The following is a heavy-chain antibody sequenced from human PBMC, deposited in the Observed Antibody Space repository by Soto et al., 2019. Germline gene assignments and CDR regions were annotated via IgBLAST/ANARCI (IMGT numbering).Heavy chain of an antibody. V-gene: IGHV4-34*01. Sequence: QVQLQQWGAGLLKPSETLSLTCAVYGGSFSGYYWSWIRQPPGKGLEWIGEINHSGSTNYNPSLKSRVTISVDTSKNQFSLKLSSVTAADPAVYYCARGRHCSGGSCYSGGDYWGQGTLVTVSS. J-gene: IGHJ4*02. CDR2: INHSGST. CDR3: ARGRHCSGGSCYSGGDY. CDR1: GGSFSGYY. D-gene: IGHD2-15*01.